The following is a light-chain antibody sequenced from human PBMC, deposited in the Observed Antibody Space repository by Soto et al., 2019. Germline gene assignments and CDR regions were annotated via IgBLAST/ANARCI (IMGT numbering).Light chain of an antibody. V-gene: IGKV1-5*03. J-gene: IGKJ2*01. Sequence: DIQMTQSPSTLSASVGDRVTITCRATQTINNWLAWFQQKPGMAPKILIYKASSLESGVPSRFRGSGSGTEFTLTISCLQPEDFATYYCQQYNSYPYTFGQGTKLEIK. CDR2: KAS. CDR3: QQYNSYPYT. CDR1: QTINNW.